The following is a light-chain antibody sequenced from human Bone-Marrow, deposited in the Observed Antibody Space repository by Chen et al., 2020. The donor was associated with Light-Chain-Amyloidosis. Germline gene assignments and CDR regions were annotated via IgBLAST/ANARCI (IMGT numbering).Light chain of an antibody. CDR1: QSISTW. CDR3: QQYNGDSHT. Sequence: DIQMTQSPSSLSASVGDRVTITCRASQSISTWLAWYQQKPGNAPNLLIYDASSLESGVPSRFSGSGSGTEFNLTISSLQPDDFATYFCQQYNGDSHTFGQGTKLEIK. V-gene: IGKV1-5*01. CDR2: DAS. J-gene: IGKJ2*01.